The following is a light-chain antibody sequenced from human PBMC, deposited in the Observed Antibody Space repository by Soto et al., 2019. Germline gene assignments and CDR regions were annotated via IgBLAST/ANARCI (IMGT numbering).Light chain of an antibody. CDR3: QQYATSARLT. Sequence: EIVLTQSPGTLSWSPGERATLSCRASQSVSSNYLAWYQQKPGQAPRLLIYGASSRANGIPDRFSGSGSGTDFTLTINRLEPEDFAVYYCQQYATSARLTFGPGTKVDIK. V-gene: IGKV3-20*01. CDR1: QSVSSNY. CDR2: GAS. J-gene: IGKJ3*01.